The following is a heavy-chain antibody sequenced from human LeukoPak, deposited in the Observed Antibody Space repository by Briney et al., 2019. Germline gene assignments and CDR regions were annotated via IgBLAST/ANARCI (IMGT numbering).Heavy chain of an antibody. CDR3: ARDCSGGSCYSGYYYGMDV. V-gene: IGHV4-31*03. D-gene: IGHD2-15*01. J-gene: IGHJ6*02. CDR1: GGSISSGGYH. CDR2: IYCSGSA. Sequence: SQTLSLTCTVSGGSISSGGYHWSWIRQHPGKGLEWIGYIYCSGSAYYNPSLKSRVTISVDTSKNQFSLKLSSVTAADTAVYYCARDCSGGSCYSGYYYGMDVWGQGTTVTVSS.